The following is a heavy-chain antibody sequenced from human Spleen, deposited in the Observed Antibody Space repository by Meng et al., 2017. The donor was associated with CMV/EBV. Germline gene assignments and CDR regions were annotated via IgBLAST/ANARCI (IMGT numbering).Heavy chain of an antibody. D-gene: IGHD5-18*01. J-gene: IGHJ6*02. CDR1: GFTFDDYA. CDR3: AKDMEGYSYGDGDYYYYGMDV. CDR2: ISWNSGSI. V-gene: IGHV3-9*01. Sequence: SLKISCAASGFTFDDYAMHWVRQAPGKGLEWVSGISWNSGSIGYADSVKGRFTISRDNAKNSLYLQMNSLRAEDTALYYCAKDMEGYSYGDGDYYYYGMDVWGQGTTVTVSS.